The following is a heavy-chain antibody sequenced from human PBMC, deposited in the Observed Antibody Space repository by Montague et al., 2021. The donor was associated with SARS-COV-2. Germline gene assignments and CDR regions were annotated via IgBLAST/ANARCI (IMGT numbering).Heavy chain of an antibody. D-gene: IGHD1-14*01. CDR3: ARVPEPGHSIDY. Sequence: SETLSLTCTVSGGSISSSSYYWSWIRQPPGKGLEWIGEINHSGSTNYNPSLKSRVTISVDTPKNQFPLKLSSVTAADTAVYYCARVPEPGHSIDYWGQGTLVTVSS. CDR1: GGSISSSSYY. CDR2: INHSGST. V-gene: IGHV4-39*06. J-gene: IGHJ4*02.